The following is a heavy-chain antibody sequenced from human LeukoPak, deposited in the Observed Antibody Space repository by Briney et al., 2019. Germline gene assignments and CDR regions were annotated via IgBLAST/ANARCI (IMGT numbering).Heavy chain of an antibody. CDR3: ARALVVPAVLFDY. D-gene: IGHD2-2*01. CDR1: GGSISSGGYS. J-gene: IGHJ4*02. Sequence: SETLSLTCAVSGGSISSGGYSWSWIRQPPGKGLEWIGYIYHSGSTYYNPSLKSRVTISVDRSKNQFSLKLSSVTAADTAVYYCARALVVPAVLFDYWGQGTLVTVSS. CDR2: IYHSGST. V-gene: IGHV4-30-2*01.